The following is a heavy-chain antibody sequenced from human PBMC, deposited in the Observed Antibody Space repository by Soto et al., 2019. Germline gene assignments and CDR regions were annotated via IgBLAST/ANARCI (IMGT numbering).Heavy chain of an antibody. J-gene: IGHJ4*02. CDR1: GCSISSGYY. CDR3: ARSQWDSSGWPFDY. CDR2: IYHSGST. D-gene: IGHD6-19*01. V-gene: IGHV4-38-2*01. Sequence: SETLSLTCAVSGCSISSGYYWGWIRQPPGKGLELIGSIYHSGSTYYNPSLKSRVTISVDTSKNQFSLKLSSVTAADTAVYYCARSQWDSSGWPFDYWGQGTLVTVSS.